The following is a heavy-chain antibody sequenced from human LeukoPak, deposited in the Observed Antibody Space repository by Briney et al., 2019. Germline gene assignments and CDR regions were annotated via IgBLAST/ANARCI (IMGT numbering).Heavy chain of an antibody. Sequence: GGSLRLSCAASGFTLSRYEMNWVRQAPGKGLEWVSYISSSGSTIYYADSVKGRFTISRDNAKNSLYLQMNSLRAEDTAVYYCARVSSGWYPYFDYWGQGTLVTVSS. J-gene: IGHJ4*02. CDR1: GFTLSRYE. V-gene: IGHV3-48*03. CDR2: ISSSGSTI. D-gene: IGHD6-19*01. CDR3: ARVSSGWYPYFDY.